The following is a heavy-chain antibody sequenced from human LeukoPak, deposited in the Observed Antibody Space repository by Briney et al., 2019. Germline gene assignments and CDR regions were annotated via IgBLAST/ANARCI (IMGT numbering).Heavy chain of an antibody. Sequence: GGSLRLSCAASGFTVSNVAMSWARQAPGKGLEWVSAIISNGVSTYYTDFVKGRFTISRDTSMNTVFLQMNSLRDDDTAVYYCARHSDGSRWSHSYFYYMDVWGKGTTVTVSS. CDR3: ARHSDGSRWSHSYFYYMDV. D-gene: IGHD6-13*01. CDR1: GFTVSNVA. CDR2: IISNGVST. J-gene: IGHJ6*03. V-gene: IGHV3-23*01.